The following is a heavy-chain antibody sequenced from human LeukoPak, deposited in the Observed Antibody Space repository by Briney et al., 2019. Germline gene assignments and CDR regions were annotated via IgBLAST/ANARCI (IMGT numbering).Heavy chain of an antibody. V-gene: IGHV4-61*09. Sequence: SETLSLTCTVSGASISSDAHYWNWIRQPAGKGLERIGHISSSGSTNYNPSLKSRVTISVDTSENQFSLKLSSVTAADTAVYYYARDSREYSTSSFSLVFYYYMDVWGKGTTVTVSS. CDR2: ISSSGST. J-gene: IGHJ6*03. CDR1: GASISSDAHY. CDR3: ARDSREYSTSSFSLVFYYYMDV. D-gene: IGHD6-6*01.